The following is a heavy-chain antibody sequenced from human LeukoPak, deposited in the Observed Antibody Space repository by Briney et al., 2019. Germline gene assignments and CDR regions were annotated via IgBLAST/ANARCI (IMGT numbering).Heavy chain of an antibody. V-gene: IGHV4-59*01. D-gene: IGHD6-13*01. Sequence: PSETLSLTCTVSGASINHYYWSWIRQPPGKALEWIGHISYRGSTNYNPSLNSRVTVSVDTSQSQFSLKLSSVTAADTAVYYCARCLGFLIGSSWYPDAFDIWGQGTMVTVSS. CDR2: ISYRGST. CDR1: GASINHYY. J-gene: IGHJ3*02. CDR3: ARCLGFLIGSSWYPDAFDI.